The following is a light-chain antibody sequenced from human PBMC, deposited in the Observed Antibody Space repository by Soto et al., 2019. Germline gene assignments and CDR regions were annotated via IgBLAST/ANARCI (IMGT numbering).Light chain of an antibody. CDR1: QSVSSN. Sequence: EIVMTQSPATLSVSPGERATLSCRASQSVSSNLAWYKQKPGQAPRLLIYGASTRATGIPARFSGSRSGTEFTLTISSLQSEDFAVYYCQQYNNWPLFGGGTKVDIK. V-gene: IGKV3-15*01. J-gene: IGKJ4*01. CDR2: GAS. CDR3: QQYNNWPL.